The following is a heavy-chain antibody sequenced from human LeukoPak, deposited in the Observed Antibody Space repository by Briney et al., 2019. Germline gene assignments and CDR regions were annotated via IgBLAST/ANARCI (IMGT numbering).Heavy chain of an antibody. D-gene: IGHD3-22*01. CDR3: ARTNYYDSSGHFDC. J-gene: IGHJ4*02. Sequence: ASVKVSCKASGYTFTDYYMHWVRQAPGQGLEWMGRINPNSGGTNYAQKFQGRVTMTRDTSISTAYMELSRLRSDDTVVYYCARTNYYDSSGHFDCWGQGTLVTVSS. CDR2: INPNSGGT. CDR1: GYTFTDYY. V-gene: IGHV1-2*05.